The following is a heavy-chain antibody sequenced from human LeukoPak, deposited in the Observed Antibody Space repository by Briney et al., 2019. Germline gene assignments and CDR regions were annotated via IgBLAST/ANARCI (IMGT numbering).Heavy chain of an antibody. Sequence: SETLSLTCTVSGGSISGYDWSWIRQPPGKGLEWIGYIYYSGSTNYNSSLKSRVTISVDTSKNQFSLKLSSVTAADTAVYYCAQIRPSTYYDSSGSFDYWGQGTLVTVSS. V-gene: IGHV4-59*08. CDR1: GGSISGYD. J-gene: IGHJ4*02. D-gene: IGHD3-22*01. CDR2: IYYSGST. CDR3: AQIRPSTYYDSSGSFDY.